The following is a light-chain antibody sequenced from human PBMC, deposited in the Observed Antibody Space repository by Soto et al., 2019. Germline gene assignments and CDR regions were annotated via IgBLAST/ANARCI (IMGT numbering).Light chain of an antibody. CDR2: TAS. Sequence: DIQMTQSPSSLSASVGDRVTITCRASQSISFYLNWYRQKPGKAPKLLIYTASNVQSGVPSRISGSGSGTDFTLTISSLQPEDFATYYCQQLNSYPITFGQGTRLEI. CDR1: QSISFY. J-gene: IGKJ5*01. V-gene: IGKV1-9*01. CDR3: QQLNSYPIT.